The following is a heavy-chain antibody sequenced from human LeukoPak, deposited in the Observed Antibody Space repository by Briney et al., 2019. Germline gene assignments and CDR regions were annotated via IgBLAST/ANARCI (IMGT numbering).Heavy chain of an antibody. V-gene: IGHV3-74*01. CDR2: INSEGSST. D-gene: IGHD3-22*01. J-gene: IGHJ2*01. CDR1: GFTFSSYW. CDR3: ARAPGWYYDSSGYYYYWYFDL. Sequence: GGSLRLSCAASGFTFSSYWMHWVRQAPGKGLVWVSRINSEGSSTSYADSVKGRFTISRDNAKNTLYLQMNSLRAEDTAVYYCARAPGWYYDSSGYYYYWYFDLWGRGTLVTVSS.